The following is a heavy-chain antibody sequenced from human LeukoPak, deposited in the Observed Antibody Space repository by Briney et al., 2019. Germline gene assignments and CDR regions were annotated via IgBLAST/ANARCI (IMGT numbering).Heavy chain of an antibody. V-gene: IGHV3-66*01. CDR3: AREWSQYGSGSYYNSYYYYYMDV. D-gene: IGHD3-10*01. J-gene: IGHJ6*03. CDR2: IYSGGST. Sequence: PGGSLRLSCAASGFTVSSNYMSWVRQAPGKGLEWVSVIYSGGSTYYADSVKGRFTISRDNSKNTLYLQMNSLRAEDTAVYYCAREWSQYGSGSYYNSYYYYYMDVWGKGTTVTISS. CDR1: GFTVSSNY.